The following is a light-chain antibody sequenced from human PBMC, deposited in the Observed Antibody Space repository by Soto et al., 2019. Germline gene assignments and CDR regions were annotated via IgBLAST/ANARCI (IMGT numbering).Light chain of an antibody. Sequence: EIVLTQSPGTLSLSPGERATLSCRASQSVRSNFLAWYQQKPGQAPRLLIHGTSSRATGIPDRFSGSGSGTDFTLTISSLQPGDFATYYCQQANSLPPTFGQGTRLEI. CDR1: QSVRSNF. J-gene: IGKJ5*01. CDR2: GTS. V-gene: IGKV3-20*01. CDR3: QQANSLPPT.